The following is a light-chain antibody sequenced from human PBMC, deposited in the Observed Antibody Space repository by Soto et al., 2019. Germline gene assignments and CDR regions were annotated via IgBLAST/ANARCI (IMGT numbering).Light chain of an antibody. J-gene: IGLJ3*02. V-gene: IGLV2-18*02. Sequence: QSALTQPPSVSGSPGQSVTISCTGTSSDVGSYNRVSWYQQPPGTAPKLIIYEVSNRPSGVPDRFFGSKSGNTASLTISGLQAEDEADYYCSSFTGSNPGVFGGGTKLTVL. CDR2: EVS. CDR1: SSDVGSYNR. CDR3: SSFTGSNPGV.